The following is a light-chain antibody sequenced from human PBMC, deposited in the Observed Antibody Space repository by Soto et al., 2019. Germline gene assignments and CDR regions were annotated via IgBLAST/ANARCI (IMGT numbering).Light chain of an antibody. CDR3: QQRSNWPPFT. CDR1: QSVSSY. CDR2: DAS. V-gene: IGKV3-11*01. J-gene: IGKJ3*01. Sequence: EIVLTQSPATLSLSPGERATLSCRASQSVSSYLAWYQQKTGQAPRLLIYDASTRATGIPARFIGSGSGTKFTLPTSSLLPPDFAVDYCQQRSNWPPFTFGPGTKVDIK.